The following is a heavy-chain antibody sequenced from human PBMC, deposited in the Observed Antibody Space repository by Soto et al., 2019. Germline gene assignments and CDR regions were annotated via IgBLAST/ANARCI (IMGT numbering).Heavy chain of an antibody. J-gene: IGHJ4*02. CDR1: WFSLSTSGVG. Sequence: XGPTLVITTQTLTLTCTFSWFSLSTSGVGVCCIRQPPGDALEWLALIYWNDDKRYSPSLKSRLTITKDTSKNQVVLTMNNMDPVDTATYYCAHSQHRYSSGWYLSSSFDDWGQGTLVTVSS. CDR2: IYWNDDK. D-gene: IGHD6-19*01. CDR3: AHSQHRYSSGWYLSSSFDD. V-gene: IGHV2-5*01.